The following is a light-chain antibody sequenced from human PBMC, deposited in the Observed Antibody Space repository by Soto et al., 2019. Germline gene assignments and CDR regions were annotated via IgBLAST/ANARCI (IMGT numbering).Light chain of an antibody. Sequence: EIVLTQSPGTLSLSPGERATLSCRASQSVSSSYLYWYQQKPGQAPRLLMYGASSRASGIPDRFSGSGSGTDFTLTISRLEPEDFAVYYCQQFGDSQYTFGQGTKLEIK. CDR2: GAS. J-gene: IGKJ2*01. CDR1: QSVSSSY. CDR3: QQFGDSQYT. V-gene: IGKV3-20*01.